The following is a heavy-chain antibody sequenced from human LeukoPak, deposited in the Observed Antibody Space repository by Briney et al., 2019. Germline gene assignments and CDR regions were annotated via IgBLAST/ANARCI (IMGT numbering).Heavy chain of an antibody. D-gene: IGHD2-15*01. J-gene: IGHJ4*02. CDR1: GDSISGNY. V-gene: IGHV4-59*01. Sequence: PETLSLTCSVSGDSISGNYWSWMRQPPGKELEWIGYIYYSGDTNYNPSLKSRVTMPVDTSKNQFSVNLSSVTAADTAVYYCARLLAGCSGSKCRAHFDYWGQGTLVTVSS. CDR2: IYYSGDT. CDR3: ARLLAGCSGSKCRAHFDY.